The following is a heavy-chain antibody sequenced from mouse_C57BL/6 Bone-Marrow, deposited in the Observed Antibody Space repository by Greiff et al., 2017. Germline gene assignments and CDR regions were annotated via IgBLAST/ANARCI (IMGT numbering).Heavy chain of an antibody. CDR2: IHPNSGST. J-gene: IGHJ4*01. CDR3: AREGWLLKYYAMDY. V-gene: IGHV1-64*01. CDR1: GYTFTSYW. D-gene: IGHD2-3*01. Sequence: QVQLQQPGAELVKPGASVKLSCKASGYTFTSYWMHWVKQRPGQGLEWIGMIHPNSGSTNYNEKFKSKATLTVDKSSRTAYMQLSSLTSEDSAVYYCAREGWLLKYYAMDYWGQGTSVTVSS.